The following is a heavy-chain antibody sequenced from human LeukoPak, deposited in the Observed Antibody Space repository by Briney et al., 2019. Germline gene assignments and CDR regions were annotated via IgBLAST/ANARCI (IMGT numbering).Heavy chain of an antibody. Sequence: PGGSLTLSCAASGFTFSSYCMHWVGQAPATGREGVAVISYDGSNKYYADSVKGRFTISRDNSKNTLYLQMNSLRAEDTAVYYCALAMGYGGLDYWGQGTLVTVSS. CDR3: ALAMGYGGLDY. J-gene: IGHJ4*02. V-gene: IGHV3-30*03. CDR1: GFTFSSYC. D-gene: IGHD4-23*01. CDR2: ISYDGSNK.